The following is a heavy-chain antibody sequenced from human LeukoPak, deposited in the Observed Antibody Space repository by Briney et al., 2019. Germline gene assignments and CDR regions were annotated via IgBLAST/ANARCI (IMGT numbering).Heavy chain of an antibody. CDR3: ARDYSWVLDS. CDR1: RFTFIDYG. CDR2: IWSDATNA. Sequence: PGGSLRLSCPASRFTFIDYGMHWVRQAPVKGLEWVAIIWSDATNAYYADSVKGRFTISRDNSRNTVSLQMNSLRAEDTAVYYCARDYSWVLDSWGQGTLVTVSS. J-gene: IGHJ4*02. V-gene: IGHV3-33*01. D-gene: IGHD2-21*01.